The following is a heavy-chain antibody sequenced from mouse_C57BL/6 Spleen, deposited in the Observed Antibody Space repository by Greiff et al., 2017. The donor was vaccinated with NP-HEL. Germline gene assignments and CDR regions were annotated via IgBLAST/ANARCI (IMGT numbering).Heavy chain of an antibody. Sequence: QVQLKQSGPELVKPGASVKISCKASGYSFTSYYIHWVKQRPGQGLEWIGWIYPGSGNTKYNEKFKGKATLTADTSSSTAYMQLSSLTSEDSAVYYCASDYGSSYDWYFDVWGTGTTVTVSS. V-gene: IGHV1-66*01. CDR2: IYPGSGNT. CDR3: ASDYGSSYDWYFDV. CDR1: GYSFTSYY. J-gene: IGHJ1*03. D-gene: IGHD1-1*01.